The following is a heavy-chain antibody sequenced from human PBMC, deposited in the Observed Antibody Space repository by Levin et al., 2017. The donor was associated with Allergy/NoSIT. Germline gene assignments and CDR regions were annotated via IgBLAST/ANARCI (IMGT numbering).Heavy chain of an antibody. CDR1: RFTFKISG. J-gene: IGHJ6*03. V-gene: IGHV3-30*18. Sequence: PGGSLRLSCAASRFTFKISGMHWVRQAPGKGLEWVAVISYDGSAQYYADSVKGRFTISRDNFKNTLFLQMNSLRAEDTAVYYCAKDVNYYMDVWGKGTTVTVSS. CDR3: AKDVNYYMDV. CDR2: ISYDGSAQ.